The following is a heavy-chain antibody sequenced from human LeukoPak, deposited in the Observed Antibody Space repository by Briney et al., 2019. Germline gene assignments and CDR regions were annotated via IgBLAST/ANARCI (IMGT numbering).Heavy chain of an antibody. CDR2: IWYDGSNK. J-gene: IGHJ4*02. V-gene: IGHV3-33*01. Sequence: PGGSLRLSCAASGFTFSSYGMHWVRQAPGKGLEWVAVIWYDGSNKYYADSVKGRFTISRDNSKNTLYLQMNSLRAEDTAVYYCACDGGPRLGGGSSSFDYWGQGTLVTVSS. D-gene: IGHD6-6*01. CDR3: ACDGGPRLGGGSSSFDY. CDR1: GFTFSSYG.